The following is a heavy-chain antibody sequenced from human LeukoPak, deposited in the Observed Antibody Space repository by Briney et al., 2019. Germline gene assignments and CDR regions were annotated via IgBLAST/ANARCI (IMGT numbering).Heavy chain of an antibody. CDR2: INPHSGGT. D-gene: IGHD1-26*01. CDR1: GYNFSKYW. Sequence: GESLKISCQGSGYNFSKYWIGWVRQLPGKGLEWMGWINPHSGGTNYAQKFQGRVTMTRDTSISTACVELNRLRSDDTAVYYCARGGLPAFYYYMDVWGKGTTVTVSS. V-gene: IGHV1-2*02. J-gene: IGHJ6*03. CDR3: ARGGLPAFYYYMDV.